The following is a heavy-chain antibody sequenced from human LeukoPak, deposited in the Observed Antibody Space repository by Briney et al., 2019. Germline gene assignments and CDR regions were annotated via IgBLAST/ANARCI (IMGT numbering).Heavy chain of an antibody. V-gene: IGHV3-23*01. CDR1: GFTFISDA. Sequence: PGSELILSCAASGFTFISDAMSWVRQAPGNGLEWVSAISGSGGSTYYADSVKRRFTISRDNSKNTLYLQMNSLRAEDTAVYYCAKGPYDYVWGSYRYIDYWGQGTLVTVSS. J-gene: IGHJ4*02. CDR2: ISGSGGST. D-gene: IGHD3-16*02. CDR3: AKGPYDYVWGSYRYIDY.